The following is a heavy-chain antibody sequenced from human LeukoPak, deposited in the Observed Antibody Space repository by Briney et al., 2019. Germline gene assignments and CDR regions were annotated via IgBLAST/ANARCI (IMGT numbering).Heavy chain of an antibody. CDR2: MSYDGSNK. V-gene: IGHV3-30*18. CDR1: GFTFSSYG. Sequence: HPGRSLRLSCAASGFTFSSYGMHWVRQAPGKGLEWVAVMSYDGSNKYYADSVKGRFTISRDNSKNTLYLQMNSLRAEDTAVYYCAKAGQDIVVVPAASEGNWFDPWGQGTLVTVSS. CDR3: AKAGQDIVVVPAASEGNWFDP. J-gene: IGHJ5*02. D-gene: IGHD2-2*01.